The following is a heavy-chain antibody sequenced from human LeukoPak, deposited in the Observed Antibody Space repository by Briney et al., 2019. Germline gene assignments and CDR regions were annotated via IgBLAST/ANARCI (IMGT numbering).Heavy chain of an antibody. V-gene: IGHV3-30-3*01. Sequence: PGRSLRLSCAASGFTSSSYAMHWVRQAPGKGLEWVAVISYDGSNKYYADSVKGRFTISRDNSKNTLYLQMNSLRAEDTAVYYCARDGPLAMDNWFDPWGQGTLVTVSS. J-gene: IGHJ5*02. CDR2: ISYDGSNK. D-gene: IGHD5-18*01. CDR1: GFTSSSYA. CDR3: ARDGPLAMDNWFDP.